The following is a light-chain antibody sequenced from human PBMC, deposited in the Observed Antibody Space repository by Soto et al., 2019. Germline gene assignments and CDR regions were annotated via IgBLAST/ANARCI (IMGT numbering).Light chain of an antibody. V-gene: IGKV1-5*01. CDR3: QQYNSYSEA. CDR1: QSISNW. J-gene: IGKJ1*01. CDR2: HAS. Sequence: IQMTPSLSTLPASVGERVTITCRASQSISNWLAWYQQKPGTAPKVLIYHASNLQSGVPSRFSGSGSGTEITLTISSLQPDDFATYYCQQYNSYSEAFGQGTKVDIK.